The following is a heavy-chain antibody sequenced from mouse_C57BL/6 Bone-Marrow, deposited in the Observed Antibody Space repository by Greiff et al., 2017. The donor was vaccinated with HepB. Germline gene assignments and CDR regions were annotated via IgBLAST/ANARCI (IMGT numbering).Heavy chain of an antibody. D-gene: IGHD2-1*01. V-gene: IGHV1-64*01. Sequence: QVQLQQPGAELVKPGASVKLSCKASGYTFTSYWMHWVKQRPGQGLEWIGMIHPNSGSTNYNEKFKSKATLTVDKSSSTAYMQLSSLTSEDSAVYYCARFNGNYWYFDVWGTGTTVTVSS. CDR2: IHPNSGST. CDR3: ARFNGNYWYFDV. J-gene: IGHJ1*03. CDR1: GYTFTSYW.